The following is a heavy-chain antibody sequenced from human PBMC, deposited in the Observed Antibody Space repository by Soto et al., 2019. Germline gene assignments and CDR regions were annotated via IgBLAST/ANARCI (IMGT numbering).Heavy chain of an antibody. D-gene: IGHD5-12*01. CDR2: IRSKAYGGTT. V-gene: IGHV3-49*03. Sequence: GGSLRLSCTASGFTFCDYAMSWFRQAPGKGLEWVGFIRSKAYGGTTEYAASVKGRFTISRDDSKSIAYLQMNSLKTEDTAVYYCTRDSPRGGYGAVEYWGQGTLVTVSS. CDR1: GFTFCDYA. CDR3: TRDSPRGGYGAVEY. J-gene: IGHJ4*02.